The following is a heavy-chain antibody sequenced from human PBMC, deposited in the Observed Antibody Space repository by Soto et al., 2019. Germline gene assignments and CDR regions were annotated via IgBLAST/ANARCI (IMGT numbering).Heavy chain of an antibody. Sequence: QVQLQESGPGLVKPSETLSLTCTVSGGSISSYYWSWIRQPPGKGLVWIGYIYYSGSTNYNPSLKSRVTKPVAASKNQFSLKLSCVTAADTAVYYCARVELEDYGDGGTFDIWGQGTMVTVSS. V-gene: IGHV4-59*01. J-gene: IGHJ3*02. CDR1: GGSISSYY. CDR3: ARVELEDYGDGGTFDI. CDR2: IYYSGST. D-gene: IGHD4-17*01.